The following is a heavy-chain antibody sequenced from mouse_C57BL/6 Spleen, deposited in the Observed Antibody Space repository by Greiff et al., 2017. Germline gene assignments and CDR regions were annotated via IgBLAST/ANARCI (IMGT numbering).Heavy chain of an antibody. D-gene: IGHD2-4*01. CDR1: GFTFSDYG. J-gene: IGHJ2*01. V-gene: IGHV5-17*01. CDR2: ISSGSSTI. Sequence: DVKLVESGGGLVKPGGSLKLSCAASGFTFSDYGMHWVRQAPEKGLEWVAYISSGSSTIYYADTVKGRFTISRDNAKNTLFLQMTSLRSEDTAMYYCARRDYDRYYFDYWGQGTTLTVSS. CDR3: ARRDYDRYYFDY.